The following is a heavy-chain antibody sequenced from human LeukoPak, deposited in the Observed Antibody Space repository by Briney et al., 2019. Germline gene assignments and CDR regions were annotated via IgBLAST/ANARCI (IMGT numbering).Heavy chain of an antibody. D-gene: IGHD6-19*01. CDR2: ISAYNGNT. CDR3: ARDLKRGYSSGRYSWGTGSSNDY. Sequence: GASVKVSCKASGYTFTSYGISWVRQAPGQGLEWMGWISAYNGNTNYAQNLQGRVTMTTDTSTSTAYMELRSLRSEDTAVYYCARDLKRGYSSGRYSWGTGSSNDYWGQGTLVTVSS. V-gene: IGHV1-18*01. CDR1: GYTFTSYG. J-gene: IGHJ4*02.